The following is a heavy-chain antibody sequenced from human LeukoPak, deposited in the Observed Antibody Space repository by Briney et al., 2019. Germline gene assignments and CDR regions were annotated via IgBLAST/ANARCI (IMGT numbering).Heavy chain of an antibody. Sequence: GASVKVSCKASGYTFTSYYMHWVRQAPGQGLEWMGIINPSGGSTSYAQKFQGRVTMTRDMSTSTVYMELSSLRSEDTAVYYCARDPPGPPYAFDIWGQGTVVTVSS. CDR1: GYTFTSYY. J-gene: IGHJ3*02. V-gene: IGHV1-46*01. CDR2: INPSGGST. CDR3: ARDPPGPPYAFDI.